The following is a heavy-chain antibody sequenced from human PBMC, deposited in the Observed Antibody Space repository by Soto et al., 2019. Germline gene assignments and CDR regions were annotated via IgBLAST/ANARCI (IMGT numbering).Heavy chain of an antibody. CDR3: AHTSRRLGFVVVVAATVGGAFDI. CDR2: IYWDDDK. D-gene: IGHD2-15*01. V-gene: IGHV2-5*02. J-gene: IGHJ3*02. CDR1: GFSLRPSGVG. Sequence: SGPTLVNPTQTLTLTCTFSGFSLRPSGVGVGWIRQPPGKALEWLALIYWDDDKRYSPSLKSRLTITKDTSKNQVVLKMTNIDPVDTATYYCAHTSRRLGFVVVVAATVGGAFDIWGQGTMVTVSS.